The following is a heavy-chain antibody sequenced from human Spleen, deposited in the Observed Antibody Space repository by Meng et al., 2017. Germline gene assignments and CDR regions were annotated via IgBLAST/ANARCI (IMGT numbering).Heavy chain of an antibody. CDR3: SGHVDY. J-gene: IGHJ4*01. V-gene: IGHV3-15*01. Sequence: GESLKISCVASGIRVTDAWTSWVRQAAGKGLGWIGRMKSNVDGGTVDYAAAVEGSILIPKDGSENTCYLQMNSLKTEDTAVYYCSGHVDYWGHGTLVTVSS. CDR1: GIRVTDAW. CDR2: MKSNVDGGTV.